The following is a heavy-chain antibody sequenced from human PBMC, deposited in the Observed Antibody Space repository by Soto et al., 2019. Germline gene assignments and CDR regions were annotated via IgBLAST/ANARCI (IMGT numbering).Heavy chain of an antibody. Sequence: PGGSLRLSCAASGFTFSSYGMHGVRQAPGKGLEWVAVIWYDGSNKYYADSVKGRFTISRDNSKNTLYLQMNSLRAEDTAVYYCARDSWIAAAGTPCNAFEIWGQGTMGSV. CDR3: ARDSWIAAAGTPCNAFEI. D-gene: IGHD6-13*01. CDR2: IWYDGSNK. J-gene: IGHJ3*02. CDR1: GFTFSSYG. V-gene: IGHV3-33*01.